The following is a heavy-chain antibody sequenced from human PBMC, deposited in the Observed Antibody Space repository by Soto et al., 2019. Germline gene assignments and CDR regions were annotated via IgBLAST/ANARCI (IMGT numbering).Heavy chain of an antibody. CDR1: GFTVSSYH. D-gene: IGHD5-18*01. CDR2: IYSAGSA. CDR3: AKNSGYSYGFPFDC. J-gene: IGHJ4*02. Sequence: GGSLRLSCAACGFTVSSYHMSWVRQAPGKGLEWVSIIYSAGSADFADSVKGRFTISRDNSKNTLYLQMNSLRAEDTAVYYCAKNSGYSYGFPFDCRGQGTLVTVSS. V-gene: IGHV3-66*01.